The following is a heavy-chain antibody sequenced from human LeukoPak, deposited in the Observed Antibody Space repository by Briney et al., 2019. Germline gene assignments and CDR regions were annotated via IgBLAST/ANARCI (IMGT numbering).Heavy chain of an antibody. V-gene: IGHV1-2*02. D-gene: IGHD3-10*01. CDR1: GYIFTDYY. J-gene: IGHJ4*02. Sequence: ASVKVSCKTSGYIFTDYYIHWVRQAPGQGLEWMGWINPDTGGTNFAQNFQGRVTMTADTSITTAYMELSGLKSDDTAVFYCARLLSSDGSAYWGLGTLVTVSS. CDR3: ARLLSSDGSAY. CDR2: INPDTGGT.